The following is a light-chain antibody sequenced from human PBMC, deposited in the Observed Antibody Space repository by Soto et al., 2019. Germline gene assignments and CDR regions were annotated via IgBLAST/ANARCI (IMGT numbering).Light chain of an antibody. V-gene: IGLV2-8*01. CDR3: SSYAGSNWV. CDR2: EVT. Sequence: QSALTQPPSASGSPGQSVTISCTGTSSDVGGYDYVSWYQQHPGKAPKLIIFEVTKRPSGVPDRFSASKSGNTASLTVSGLQADDEADYYCSSYAGSNWVFGGGTQLTVL. CDR1: SSDVGGYDY. J-gene: IGLJ3*02.